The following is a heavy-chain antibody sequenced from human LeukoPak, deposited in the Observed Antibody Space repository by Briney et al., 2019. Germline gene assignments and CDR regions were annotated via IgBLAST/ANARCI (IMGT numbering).Heavy chain of an antibody. J-gene: IGHJ2*01. CDR2: IDPRDYCT. CDR1: GFLLTDYW. Sequence: GASLEISCQCSGFLLTDYWIPRVRHLPAKGQERIGRIDPRDYCTHYRPSFQGRVTISVGKSINTAYLQWSSLEASDTAMYYCARLVDTATVGNWYLDLWGRGTLVTVSA. D-gene: IGHD5-18*01. CDR3: ARLVDTATVGNWYLDL. V-gene: IGHV5-10-1*01.